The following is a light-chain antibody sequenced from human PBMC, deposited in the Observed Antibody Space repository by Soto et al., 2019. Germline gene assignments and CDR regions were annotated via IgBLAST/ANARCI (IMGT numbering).Light chain of an antibody. V-gene: IGKV3-20*01. CDR2: GAS. CDR1: QTVSSSY. CDR3: QKNETPLRT. J-gene: IGKJ1*01. Sequence: EIVLTQSPGTLSLSPGERATLSCRASQTVSSSYLAWYQQKPGQAPRLLIYGASSRATGIPDRFSGSGSGTDFTLTISRGEPEDFALYYCQKNETPLRTFGQGTKVDIK.